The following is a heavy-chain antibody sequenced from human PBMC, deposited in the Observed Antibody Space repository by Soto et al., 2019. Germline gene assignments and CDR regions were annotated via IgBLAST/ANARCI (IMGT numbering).Heavy chain of an antibody. V-gene: IGHV4-34*01. CDR2: INHSGST. J-gene: IGHJ5*02. D-gene: IGHD3-22*01. CDR1: GGSFSGYY. CDR3: ARSYYDSTGFAVDP. Sequence: SETLSLTCAVYGGSFSGYYWSWIRQPPGKGLEWIGEINHSGSTNNNPSLKSRVTISVDTSKNQFSMKVTSVTAADTAVYYCARSYYDSTGFAVDPWGQGTLVTVSS.